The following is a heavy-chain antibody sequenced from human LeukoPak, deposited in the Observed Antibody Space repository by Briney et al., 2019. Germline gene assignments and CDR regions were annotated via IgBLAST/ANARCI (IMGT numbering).Heavy chain of an antibody. Sequence: GGSLRLSCAASEFTVSSDYISWVRQAPGKGLEWVSLIYSGGSTYYADPVNGRFTVSRDTSKNTVYLQMNSLRAEDTAVYYCARHDYLESWGQGTLVTVSS. CDR1: EFTVSSDY. V-gene: IGHV3-66*04. J-gene: IGHJ4*02. CDR3: ARHDYLES. CDR2: IYSGGST.